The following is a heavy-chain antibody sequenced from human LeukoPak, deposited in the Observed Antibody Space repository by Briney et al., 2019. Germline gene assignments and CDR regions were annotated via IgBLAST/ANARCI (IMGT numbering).Heavy chain of an antibody. V-gene: IGHV1-2*02. J-gene: IGHJ1*01. CDR1: GYTFTDYY. CDR2: INPISGGT. CDR3: ASPMYLQH. Sequence: ASVKVSCKASGYTFTDYYMHWVRQAPGQGLEWMGWINPISGGTNYAQKFQGRVTMTRDTSISTAYMELSSLRPDDTAVYYCASPMYLQHWGQGTLVTVSS.